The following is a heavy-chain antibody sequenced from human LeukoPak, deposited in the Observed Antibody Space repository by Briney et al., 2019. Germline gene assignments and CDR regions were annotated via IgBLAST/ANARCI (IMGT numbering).Heavy chain of an antibody. J-gene: IGHJ6*02. Sequence: GGSLRLSCAASGFTFSSYWMSWVRQAPGKGLEWAANIKQDGSEKYYVDSVKGRFTISRDNAKNSLYLQMNSLRAEDTAVYYCASRSSSWFDYYYYGMDVWGQGTTVTVSS. D-gene: IGHD6-13*01. CDR1: GFTFSSYW. CDR2: IKQDGSEK. CDR3: ASRSSSWFDYYYYGMDV. V-gene: IGHV3-7*01.